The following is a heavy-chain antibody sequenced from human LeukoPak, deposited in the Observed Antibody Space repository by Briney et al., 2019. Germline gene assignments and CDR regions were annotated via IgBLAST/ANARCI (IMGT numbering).Heavy chain of an antibody. CDR2: IYYSGST. CDR1: GASISSYY. D-gene: IGHD3-9*01. Sequence: SETLSLTCTVSGASISSYYWSWIRQPPGKGLEWIGYIYYSGSTDYNPSLKSRVTMSVDTSKNQFSLKLSSVTAADTAVYYCAREFYDILTGYYYGMDVWGQGTTVTVSS. V-gene: IGHV4-59*08. CDR3: AREFYDILTGYYYGMDV. J-gene: IGHJ6*02.